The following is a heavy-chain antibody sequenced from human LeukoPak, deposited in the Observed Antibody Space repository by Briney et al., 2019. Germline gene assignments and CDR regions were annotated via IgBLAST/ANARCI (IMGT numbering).Heavy chain of an antibody. V-gene: IGHV1-2*06. CDR3: ARGLYGDQNWFDP. J-gene: IGHJ5*02. D-gene: IGHD4-17*01. Sequence: ASVKVSCKASGYTFTGYYMYWVRQAPGQGLECLGRINPNSGGTNYAQKFQGRVTMTRDTSISTAYMELGRLGSDDTAVYYCARGLYGDQNWFDPWGQGTLVTVSS. CDR2: INPNSGGT. CDR1: GYTFTGYY.